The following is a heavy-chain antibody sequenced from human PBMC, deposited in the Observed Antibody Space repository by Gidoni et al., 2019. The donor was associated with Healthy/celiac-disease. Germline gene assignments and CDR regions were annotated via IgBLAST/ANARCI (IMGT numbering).Heavy chain of an antibody. Sequence: EVQLVESGGGLVQPGRSLRLSCAASGFTFDASALHWVRQAPGKGLEWVSGISWNSGSIGYADSVKGRFTISRDNAKNSLYLQMNSLRAEDTALYYCAKDIGRGSYYDLFETTFDYWGQGTLVTVSS. J-gene: IGHJ4*02. CDR2: ISWNSGSI. CDR3: AKDIGRGSYYDLFETTFDY. CDR1: GFTFDASA. D-gene: IGHD1-26*01. V-gene: IGHV3-9*01.